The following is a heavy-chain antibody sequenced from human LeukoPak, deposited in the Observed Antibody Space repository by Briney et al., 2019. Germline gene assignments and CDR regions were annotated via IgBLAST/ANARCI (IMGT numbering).Heavy chain of an antibody. CDR2: ISGSGGST. CDR1: GFTFSSYA. D-gene: IGHD3-10*01. J-gene: IGHJ6*02. V-gene: IGHV3-23*01. CDR3: ARGAVTMVRGAALETYYYGMDV. Sequence: PGGSLRLSCAASGFTFSSYAMSWVRQAPGKGLEWVSAISGSGGSTYYADSVKGRFAISRDNSKNTLYLQMNSLRAEDTAVYYCARGAVTMVRGAALETYYYGMDVWGQGTTVTVSS.